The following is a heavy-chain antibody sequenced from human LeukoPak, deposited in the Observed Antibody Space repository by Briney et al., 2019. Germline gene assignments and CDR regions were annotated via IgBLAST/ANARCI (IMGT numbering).Heavy chain of an antibody. CDR3: ARAFLVRGVIIDY. D-gene: IGHD3-10*01. J-gene: IGHJ4*02. CDR2: ISSSGRTI. Sequence: PGGSLRLSCAASGFTFSSYEMNWVRQAPGKGLEWVSYISSSGRTIYYADSVRGRFTISRDNAKNSLYLQMNGLTAEDTAVYYCARAFLVRGVIIDYLGQGTLVTASS. V-gene: IGHV3-48*03. CDR1: GFTFSSYE.